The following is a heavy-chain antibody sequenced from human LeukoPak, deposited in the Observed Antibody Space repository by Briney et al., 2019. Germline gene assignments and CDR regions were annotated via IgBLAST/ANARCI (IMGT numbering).Heavy chain of an antibody. D-gene: IGHD6-13*01. CDR1: GFTFSSYW. J-gene: IGHJ4*02. V-gene: IGHV3-7*01. CDR3: ARAAYIRYSSYFDY. CDR2: IKQDGSEK. Sequence: GGSLRLSCAASGFTFSSYWMSWVRQAPGKGLEWVANIKQDGSEKYYVDSVKGRFTISRDNAKNSLYLQMNSLRAEDTAVYYCARAAYIRYSSYFDYWGQGTLVTVSS.